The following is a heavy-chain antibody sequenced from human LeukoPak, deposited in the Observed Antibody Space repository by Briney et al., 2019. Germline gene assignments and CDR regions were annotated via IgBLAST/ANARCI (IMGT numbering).Heavy chain of an antibody. D-gene: IGHD3-9*01. J-gene: IGHJ4*02. V-gene: IGHV3-7*04. Sequence: GGSLRLSCAASGFTFSSYWMSWVRQAPGKGLEWVANIKQHGSEKNYVDSVRGRFTISRDYAKNSPYLQMSSLRAEDTAVYYCARDAGTFDWSGGYFDLWGQGTLVTVSS. CDR1: GFTFSSYW. CDR3: ARDAGTFDWSGGYFDL. CDR2: IKQHGSEK.